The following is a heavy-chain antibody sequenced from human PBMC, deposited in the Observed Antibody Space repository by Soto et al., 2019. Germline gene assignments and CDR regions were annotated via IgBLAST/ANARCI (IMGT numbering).Heavy chain of an antibody. CDR3: ASGSYYCDSSGYTLGY. J-gene: IGHJ4*02. V-gene: IGHV1-69*06. D-gene: IGHD3-22*01. CDR2: IITIFGTA. CDR1: GGTFSSYA. Sequence: SVKVSLKASGGTFSSYANSWGRQGPGQGLEWMGGIITIFGTANYGQQCQGRVTITADKSTSTAYMELSSLRSEDTAVYYCASGSYYCDSSGYTLGYWGQGTRVTVS.